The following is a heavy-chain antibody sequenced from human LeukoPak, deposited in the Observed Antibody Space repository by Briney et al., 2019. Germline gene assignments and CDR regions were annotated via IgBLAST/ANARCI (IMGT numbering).Heavy chain of an antibody. V-gene: IGHV3-9*01. CDR2: ISWNSGTI. CDR1: GFIFNNYA. Sequence: GGSLRLSCAGSGFIFNNYAMHWVRQPPGKGLERVSGISWNSGTIDYADSVRGRFTISRDNAKNSLYLQMDSLRVEDTAVYYCAKPARLGDYGAWGQGTTVTVSS. CDR3: AKPARLGDYGA. D-gene: IGHD4-17*01. J-gene: IGHJ6*02.